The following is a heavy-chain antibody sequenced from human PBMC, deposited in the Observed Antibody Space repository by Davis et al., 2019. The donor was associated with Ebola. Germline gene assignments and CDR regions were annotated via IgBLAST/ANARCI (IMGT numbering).Heavy chain of an antibody. V-gene: IGHV3-30*18. CDR2: ISYDGSNK. D-gene: IGHD3-10*01. J-gene: IGHJ6*02. CDR3: AKVRNYYGSGNYYKGRGVGMDV. CDR1: GFTFSSYA. Sequence: PSETLSLTCAASGFTFSSYAMSWVRQAPGKGLEWVAVISYDGSNKYYADSVKGRFTISRDNSKNTLYLQMNSLRAEDTAVYYCAKVRNYYGSGNYYKGRGVGMDVWGQGTTVTVSS.